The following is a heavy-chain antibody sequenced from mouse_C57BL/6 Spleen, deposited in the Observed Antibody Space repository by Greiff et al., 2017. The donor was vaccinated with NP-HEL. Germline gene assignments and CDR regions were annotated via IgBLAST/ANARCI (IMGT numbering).Heavy chain of an antibody. D-gene: IGHD1-1*01. CDR1: GYTFTSYW. V-gene: IGHV1-50*01. Sequence: QVQLQQPGAELVKPGASVKLSCKASGYTFTSYWMQWVKQRPGQGLEWIGEIDPSDSYTNYNQKFKGKSTLTVDTSSSTAYLQLSSLTSEDAAVYYCARWNYYGSSYYAMDDWGQGTSVTVSS. J-gene: IGHJ4*01. CDR2: IDPSDSYT. CDR3: ARWNYYGSSYYAMDD.